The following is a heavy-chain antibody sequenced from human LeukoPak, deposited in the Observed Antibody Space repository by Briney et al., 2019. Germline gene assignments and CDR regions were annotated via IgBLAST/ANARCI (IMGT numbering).Heavy chain of an antibody. V-gene: IGHV1-2*02. CDR1: GYTFTDYY. Sequence: ASVKVSCKASGYTFTDYYMHWVRQAPGQGLEWMGWINPNSGGTNYAQQFQGRVTMTRDTSISTAYMELSNLRSDDAAVYYCARGIAAAGGRWFDPWGQGTLVTVSS. J-gene: IGHJ5*02. D-gene: IGHD6-13*01. CDR2: INPNSGGT. CDR3: ARGIAAAGGRWFDP.